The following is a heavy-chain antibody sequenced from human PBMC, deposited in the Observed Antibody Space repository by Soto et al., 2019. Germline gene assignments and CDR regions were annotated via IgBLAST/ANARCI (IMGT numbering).Heavy chain of an antibody. D-gene: IGHD6-19*01. CDR1: GFSLSNARMC. CDR2: IDWDDDK. J-gene: IGHJ4*02. V-gene: IGHV2-70*01. CDR3: ARSTMGRGSGWYLVGYYFDY. Sequence: SGPTLVNPTETLTLTCTVSGFSLSNARMCVSWIRQPPGKALEWLALIDWDDDKYYSTSLKTRLAISKDTSKNQVVLTMTNMDPVDTATYYCARSTMGRGSGWYLVGYYFDYWGQGTLVTVSS.